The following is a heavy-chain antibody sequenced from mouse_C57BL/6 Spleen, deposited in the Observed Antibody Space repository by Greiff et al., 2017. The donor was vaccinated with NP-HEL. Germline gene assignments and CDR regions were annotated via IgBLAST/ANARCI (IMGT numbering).Heavy chain of an antibody. Sequence: EVKVLESGGGLVKPGGSLKLSCAASGFTFSDYGMHWVRQAPEKGLEWVAYISSGSSTIYYADTVKGRFTISRDNAKNTLFLQMTSLRSEATAMYYCARTGSSSYWYCDVWGTGTTVTVSS. J-gene: IGHJ1*03. V-gene: IGHV5-17*01. CDR1: GFTFSDYG. D-gene: IGHD1-1*01. CDR2: ISSGSSTI. CDR3: ARTGSSSYWYCDV.